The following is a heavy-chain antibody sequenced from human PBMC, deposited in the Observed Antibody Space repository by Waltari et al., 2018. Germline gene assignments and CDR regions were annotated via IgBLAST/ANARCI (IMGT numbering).Heavy chain of an antibody. CDR1: GFSFSNYE. D-gene: IGHD1-26*01. CDR2: ISPSSNTI. V-gene: IGHV3-48*03. CDR3: ARWVLPIDY. Sequence: VQLVESGGGLVLPGGSLRLSCGASGFSFSNYEMTWVRQAPGKGLEWLSYISPSSNTINYADSVKGRFSISRDNAKNSLFLQMNGLRAEDTAVYYCARWVLPIDYWGLGTLVTVSS. J-gene: IGHJ4*02.